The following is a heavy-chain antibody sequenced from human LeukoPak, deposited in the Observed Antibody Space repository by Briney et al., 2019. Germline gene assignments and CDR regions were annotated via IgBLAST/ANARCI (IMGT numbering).Heavy chain of an antibody. CDR2: INPNSGGT. CDR1: GYTFTGYY. J-gene: IGHJ3*02. CDR3: ARESGGYCSGGSCDDAFDI. V-gene: IGHV1-2*04. D-gene: IGHD2-15*01. Sequence: ASVKVSCKASGYTFTGYYMHWVRQAPGQGLEWMGWINPNSGGTNYAQKFQGWVTMTRDTSISTAYMELSRLRSDDTAVYYCARESGGYCSGGSCDDAFDIWGLGTMVTVSS.